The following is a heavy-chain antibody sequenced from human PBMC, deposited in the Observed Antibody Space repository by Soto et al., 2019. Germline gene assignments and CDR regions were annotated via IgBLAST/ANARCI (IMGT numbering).Heavy chain of an antibody. CDR2: MYYSGTT. Sequence: QVQLQESGPGLVKPSETLSLTCTVSGASIKSYYWSWMRQFPGKGLEWIGNMYYSGTTNYNPSLQSRVTLSVYTSKNQFSLKLTSVTAADTAVYYCAAAYDYWGQGTLVTVSS. CDR1: GASIKSYY. J-gene: IGHJ4*02. V-gene: IGHV4-59*01. CDR3: AAAYDY. D-gene: IGHD2-15*01.